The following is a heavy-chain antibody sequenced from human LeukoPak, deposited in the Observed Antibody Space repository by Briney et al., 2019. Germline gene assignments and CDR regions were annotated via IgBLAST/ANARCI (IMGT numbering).Heavy chain of an antibody. D-gene: IGHD2-8*01. J-gene: IGHJ4*02. V-gene: IGHV4-31*03. CDR1: GGSISSGGYY. CDR2: IYYSGST. Sequence: SQTLSLTCTVSGGSISSGGYYWSWIRQHPGKGLEWIGFIYYSGSTYYNPSLMSRVTIPVGTSQNQFSMKLSSVTAADTAVYYCARVNGDYFDHWGQGTLVTVSS. CDR3: ARVNGDYFDH.